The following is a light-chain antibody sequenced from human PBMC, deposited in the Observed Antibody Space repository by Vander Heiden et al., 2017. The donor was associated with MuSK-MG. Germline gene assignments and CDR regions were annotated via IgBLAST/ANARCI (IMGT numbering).Light chain of an antibody. Sequence: AIRMTQSPSSLSASTGDRVTITCRASQGISSYLAWYQQKAGKAPKLLIYAASTLQSGVPSRFSGSGSGTDFTLTISCLQSEDFATYYCQQDDSSPRTFGQGTEVEIK. CDR1: QGISSY. V-gene: IGKV1-8*01. CDR3: QQDDSSPRT. CDR2: AAS. J-gene: IGKJ1*01.